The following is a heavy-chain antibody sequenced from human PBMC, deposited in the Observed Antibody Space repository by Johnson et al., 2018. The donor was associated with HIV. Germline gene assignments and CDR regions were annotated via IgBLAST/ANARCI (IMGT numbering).Heavy chain of an antibody. Sequence: VESGGGLVQPGRSLRLSCAASGFTFDDYAMHWVRQAPGKGLEWVSGISWNSGSIGYADSVKGRFTISRDNAKNSQYLQMNSLRAEDTALYYCAKDRHDYGDLDAFDIWGQGTMVTVSS. J-gene: IGHJ3*02. D-gene: IGHD4-17*01. CDR1: GFTFDDYA. CDR2: ISWNSGSI. V-gene: IGHV3-9*01. CDR3: AKDRHDYGDLDAFDI.